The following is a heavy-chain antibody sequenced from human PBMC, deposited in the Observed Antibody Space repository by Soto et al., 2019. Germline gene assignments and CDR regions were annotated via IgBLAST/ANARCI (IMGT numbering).Heavy chain of an antibody. J-gene: IGHJ4*02. Sequence: PSETLSLTCTVSGGSISSYYWSWIRQPPGKGLEWIGYIYYSGSTNYNPSLKSRVTISVDTSKNQFSLKLSSVTAADTAVYYCARGPPERYFDWPNFDYWGQGTLVTVSS. CDR2: IYYSGST. CDR3: ARGPPERYFDWPNFDY. CDR1: GGSISSYY. V-gene: IGHV4-59*01. D-gene: IGHD3-9*01.